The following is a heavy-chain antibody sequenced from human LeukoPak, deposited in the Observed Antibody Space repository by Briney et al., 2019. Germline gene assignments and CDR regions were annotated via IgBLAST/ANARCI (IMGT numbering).Heavy chain of an antibody. D-gene: IGHD6-19*01. CDR1: GFTFSSYA. V-gene: IGHV3-64D*09. CDR3: VIKTTKAIAVADYYFDY. CDR2: ISSNGGST. Sequence: TGGPLRLSCSASGFTFSSYAMHWVRQAPGKGLEYVSAISSNGGSTYYADSVKGRFTISRDNSKNTLYLQMSSLRAEDTAVYYCVIKTTKAIAVADYYFDYWGQGTLVTVSS. J-gene: IGHJ4*02.